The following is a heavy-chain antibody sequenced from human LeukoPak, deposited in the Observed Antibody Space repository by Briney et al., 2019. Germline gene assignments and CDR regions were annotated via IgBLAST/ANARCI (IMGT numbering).Heavy chain of an antibody. CDR2: IHHSGST. CDR1: GYSISRGYQ. D-gene: IGHD3-9*01. V-gene: IGHV4-38-2*01. Sequence: SETLSLTCAVSGYSISRGYQWGWIRQPPGKGLEWIGSIHHSGSTYYNSSLKSRVTMSVDTSKNQFSLKVTSVTAADTAVYYCASLRYFDWLFLFDYWGQGTLVTVSS. CDR3: ASLRYFDWLFLFDY. J-gene: IGHJ4*02.